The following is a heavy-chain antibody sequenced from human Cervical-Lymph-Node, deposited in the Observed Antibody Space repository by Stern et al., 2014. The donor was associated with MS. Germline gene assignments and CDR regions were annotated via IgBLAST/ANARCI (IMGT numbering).Heavy chain of an antibody. CDR1: GFTFSNYG. J-gene: IGHJ4*02. CDR2: RSHDGSEK. CDR3: AKNSYNYVTYYNSVDF. Sequence: QVQLVQSGGGVVQPGRSLRLSCAASGFTFSNYGMNWVRQDPGKGLEWVAFRSHDGSEKSYGDTVKGRFSISRDNSKNTLSLQVNSLRTEDTAMYYCAKNSYNYVTYYNSVDFWGQGTLVTVSP. V-gene: IGHV3-30*18. D-gene: IGHD3-10*01.